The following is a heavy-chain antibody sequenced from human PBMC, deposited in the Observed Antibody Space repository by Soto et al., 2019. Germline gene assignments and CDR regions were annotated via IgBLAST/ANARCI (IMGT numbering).Heavy chain of an antibody. CDR2: INHSGST. CDR3: ARVIAAAGTWVGGYLNWFDP. CDR1: GGSFSGYY. Sequence: QVQLQQWGAGLLKPSETLSLTCAVYGGSFSGYYWSWIRQPPGKGLEWIGEINHSGSTNYNPSLKSTVTISVDTSKNQFSLKLSSVTAADTAVYYCARVIAAAGTWVGGYLNWFDPWGQGTLVTVSS. D-gene: IGHD6-13*01. J-gene: IGHJ5*02. V-gene: IGHV4-34*01.